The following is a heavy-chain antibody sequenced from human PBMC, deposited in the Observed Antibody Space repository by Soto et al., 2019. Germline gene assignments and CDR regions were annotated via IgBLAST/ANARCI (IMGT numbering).Heavy chain of an antibody. CDR2: IYYSGST. CDR1: GGSISSYY. V-gene: IGHV4-59*08. CDR3: ARQGDILTGYYYYYYYMDV. J-gene: IGHJ6*03. D-gene: IGHD3-9*01. Sequence: NPSETLSLTCTVSGGSISSYYWSWIRQPPGKGLEWIGYIYYSGSTNYNPSLKSRVTISVDTSKNQFSLKLSSVTAADTAVYYCARQGDILTGYYYYYYYMDVWGKGTTVTVSS.